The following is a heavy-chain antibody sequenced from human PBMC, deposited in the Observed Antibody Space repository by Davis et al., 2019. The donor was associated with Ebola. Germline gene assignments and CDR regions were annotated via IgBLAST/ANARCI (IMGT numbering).Heavy chain of an antibody. Sequence: MPGGSLRLSCAASGFIFSDYWSWIRQPPGKGLEWIGYIYHSGSTIYNPSLKSRVTISMDTSKNQFSLKLSSVTAADTALYYCARVLGNGDLLLDYWGQGTLVTVSS. CDR2: IYHSGST. J-gene: IGHJ4*02. D-gene: IGHD4-17*01. V-gene: IGHV4-59*01. CDR3: ARVLGNGDLLLDY. CDR1: GFIFSDY.